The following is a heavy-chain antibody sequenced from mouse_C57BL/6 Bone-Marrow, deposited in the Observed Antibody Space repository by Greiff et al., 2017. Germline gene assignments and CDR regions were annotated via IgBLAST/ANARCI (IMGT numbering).Heavy chain of an antibody. Sequence: VQLMESGPGLVKPSQSLFLTCSITGFPITSGYYWIWNRKSPGNPLEWMGFITPSGETFYNPSLKGPLSITRETSTNQFFLQLTSVTTEDTALYDGAGDRDYGPWFAYWGQGTLVTVSA. V-gene: IGHV12-3*01. CDR3: AGDRDYGPWFAY. CDR2: ITPSGET. CDR1: GFPITSGYY. D-gene: IGHD1-1*01. J-gene: IGHJ3*01.